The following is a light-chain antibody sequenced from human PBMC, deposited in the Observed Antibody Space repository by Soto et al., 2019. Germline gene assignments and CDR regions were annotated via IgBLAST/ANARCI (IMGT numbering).Light chain of an antibody. CDR3: SSYTAYTTYV. CDR1: DSDVGAFNY. Sequence: QSALTQPASVSGAPGQSITISCTGADSDVGAFNYVSWYQQFAGKAPKLIIYDVSSRPSGISNRFSGSKSDNTASLTISGLQAEDEAEYFCSSYTAYTTYVFRTGTKLTVL. CDR2: DVS. V-gene: IGLV2-14*03. J-gene: IGLJ1*01.